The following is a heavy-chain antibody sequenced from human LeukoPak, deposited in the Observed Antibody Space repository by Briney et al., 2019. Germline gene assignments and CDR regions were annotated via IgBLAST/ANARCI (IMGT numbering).Heavy chain of an antibody. CDR3: ARGGYCSSTSCRYNWFDP. D-gene: IGHD2-2*01. V-gene: IGHV3-33*01. CDR2: IWYDGSNK. CDR1: GFTFSSYG. J-gene: IGHJ5*02. Sequence: GGSLRLSCAASGFTFSSYGMHWVRQAPGKGLEWVAVIWYDGSNKYYVDSVKGRFTISRDNSKNTLYLQMNSLRAEDTAVYYCARGGYCSSTSCRYNWFDPWGQGTLVTVSS.